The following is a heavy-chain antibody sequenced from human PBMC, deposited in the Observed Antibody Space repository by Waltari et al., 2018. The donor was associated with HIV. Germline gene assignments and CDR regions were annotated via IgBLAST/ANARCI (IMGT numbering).Heavy chain of an antibody. CDR2: ISYDGSNK. CDR1: GFTFNSYP. Sequence: QVQLVESGGGVVQPGRSLRLSCAASGFTFNSYPMHWVRQAPGKGLGWLAVISYDGSNKYYADSVKGRFTISRDNSKNTLYRQMNSLRAEDTAVYYCAREGRVSYYPFDYWGQGTLVTVSS. J-gene: IGHJ4*02. CDR3: AREGRVSYYPFDY. D-gene: IGHD1-26*01. V-gene: IGHV3-30-3*01.